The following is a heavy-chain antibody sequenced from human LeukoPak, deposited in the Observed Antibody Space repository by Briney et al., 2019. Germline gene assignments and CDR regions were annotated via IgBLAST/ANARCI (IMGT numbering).Heavy chain of an antibody. V-gene: IGHV3-33*08. CDR3: ARVAGDLCRLDV. CDR2: IWYDGSNK. J-gene: IGHJ6*02. Sequence: GGSLRLSCAASGFTFSSYDMHWVRQAPGKGLEWVAVIWYDGSNKYYADSVKGRFTISRDDSKNTLYLQMNSLRAEDTAVYYCARVAGDLCRLDVWGLGSTVTVSS. CDR1: GFTFSSYD. D-gene: IGHD3-16*01.